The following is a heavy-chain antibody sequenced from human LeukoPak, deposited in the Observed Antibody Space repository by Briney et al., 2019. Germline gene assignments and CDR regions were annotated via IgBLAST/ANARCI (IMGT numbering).Heavy chain of an antibody. J-gene: IGHJ6*02. CDR1: GYTFTSYG. D-gene: IGHD4-11*01. CDR2: ISAYNGNT. CDR3: ARARLQLYYYYGMDV. Sequence: APVKVSCKASGYTFTSYGIIWVRQAPGLGLEWMGWISAYNGNTNNAHKLKGRITITTDTSASTVYVELRSLRSGDRAVYYCARARLQLYYYYGMDVWGQGTTVTVCS. V-gene: IGHV1-18*01.